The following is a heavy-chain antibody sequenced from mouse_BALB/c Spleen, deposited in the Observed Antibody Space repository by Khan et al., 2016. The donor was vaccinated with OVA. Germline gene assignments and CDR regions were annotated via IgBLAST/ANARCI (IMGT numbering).Heavy chain of an antibody. CDR2: IAPANGNT. D-gene: IGHD2-3*01. J-gene: IGHJ1*01. CDR3: ALPSYDPRDFDV. V-gene: IGHV14-3*02. Sequence: VQLKQSGAALVKPGASVDLSCTASGFNIKDTYIHWVKQRPEQGLEWIGRIAPANGNTKYDPKFQGKATITADPSSNTSYLRLSLTSEDTAVYFCALPSYDPRDFDVWGAGTTVTVSS. CDR1: GFNIKDTY.